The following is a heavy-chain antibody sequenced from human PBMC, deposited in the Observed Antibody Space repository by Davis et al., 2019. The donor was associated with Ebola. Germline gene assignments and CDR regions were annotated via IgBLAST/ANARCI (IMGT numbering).Heavy chain of an antibody. J-gene: IGHJ4*02. CDR3: ARGSDGGNSADS. D-gene: IGHD4-23*01. V-gene: IGHV4-34*01. CDR1: GGSFSAYY. Sequence: SETLSLTCAVYGGSFSAYYWSWIRQPPGKGLEWIGEINHSGSTNYNPSLKSRVTISVDTSKNQFSLKLSSVTAADTAVYYCARGSDGGNSADSWGQGTLVTVSS. CDR2: INHSGST.